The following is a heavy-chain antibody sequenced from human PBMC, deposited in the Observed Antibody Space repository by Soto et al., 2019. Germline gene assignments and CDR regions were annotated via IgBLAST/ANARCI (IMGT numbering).Heavy chain of an antibody. J-gene: IGHJ4*02. CDR1: GFTFSSYA. Sequence: EVQLLESGGGLVQPGGSLRLSCAASGFTFSSYAMRWVRQAPGKGLEWVSAISGSGGSTYYADSVKGRFTISRDNSKNTLYLQMNSLRSEDTAVYYCARRGSGSYYDYWGQGTLVTVSS. V-gene: IGHV3-23*01. CDR3: ARRGSGSYYDY. D-gene: IGHD1-26*01. CDR2: ISGSGGST.